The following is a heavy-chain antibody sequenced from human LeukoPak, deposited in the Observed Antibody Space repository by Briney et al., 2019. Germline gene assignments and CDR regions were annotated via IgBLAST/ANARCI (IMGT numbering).Heavy chain of an antibody. V-gene: IGHV3-23*01. J-gene: IGHJ6*02. CDR2: ISSNGAST. D-gene: IGHD3-22*01. CDR3: ARGITMIAYGMDV. CDR1: GFTFSSSA. Sequence: HPGGSLRLSCVVSGFTFSSSAMSWVRQAPGKGLEWVSLISSNGASTYYADSVKGRFTISRDNSKNTLYLQMNSLRAEDTAVYYCARGITMIAYGMDVWGQGTTVTVSS.